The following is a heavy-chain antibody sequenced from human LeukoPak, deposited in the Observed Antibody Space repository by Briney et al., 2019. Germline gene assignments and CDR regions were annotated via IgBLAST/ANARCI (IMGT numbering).Heavy chain of an antibody. V-gene: IGHV4-4*07. D-gene: IGHD6-13*01. J-gene: IGHJ2*01. Sequence: SETLSLTCTVSGGSISNYDWSWIRQPAGKGLEWIGRIYTSGSTNYNPSLKSRVTMSEDTSKKQFSLKLSSVTAADTAVYYCARLSSSWYQGWYFDLWGRGTLVTVSS. CDR3: ARLSSSWYQGWYFDL. CDR1: GGSISNYD. CDR2: IYTSGST.